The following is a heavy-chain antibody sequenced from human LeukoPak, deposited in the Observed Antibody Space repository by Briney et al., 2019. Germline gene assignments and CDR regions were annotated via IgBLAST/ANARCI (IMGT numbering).Heavy chain of an antibody. CDR3: AALSSSWSGRVFDY. J-gene: IGHJ4*02. V-gene: IGHV3-30*02. Sequence: PGGSLRLSCAASGFTFSSYAMHWVRQAPGKGLEWVAFIRYDGSNKYYADSVKGRFTISRDNSKNTLYLQMNSLRAEDTAVYYCAALSSSWSGRVFDYWGQGTLVTVSS. CDR2: IRYDGSNK. D-gene: IGHD6-13*01. CDR1: GFTFSSYA.